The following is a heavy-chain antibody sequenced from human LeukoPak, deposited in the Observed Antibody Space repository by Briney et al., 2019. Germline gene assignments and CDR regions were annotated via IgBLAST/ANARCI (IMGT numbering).Heavy chain of an antibody. CDR1: GGSISSCD. CDR2: IYYSGST. CDR3: ARAPFYNAYDY. J-gene: IGHJ4*02. D-gene: IGHD3-10*01. V-gene: IGHV4-59*08. Sequence: SETLSLTCTASGGSISSCDWSWIRQPPGKGLEWIGDIYYSGSTNYNPALKSRVTISVDTSKNQFSLKLSSVTAADTAVYYCARAPFYNAYDYWGQGTLVTVSS.